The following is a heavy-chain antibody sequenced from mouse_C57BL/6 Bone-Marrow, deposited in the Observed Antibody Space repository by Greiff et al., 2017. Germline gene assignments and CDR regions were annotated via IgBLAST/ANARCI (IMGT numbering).Heavy chain of an antibody. CDR1: GYTFTSYG. CDR3: AIYYGSTFTIAMDY. CDR2: IYPRSGNT. J-gene: IGHJ4*01. D-gene: IGHD1-1*01. V-gene: IGHV1-81*01. Sequence: VKLQQSGAELARPGASVKLSCKASGYTFTSYGISWVKQRTGQGLEWIGEIYPRSGNTYYNEKFKGKATLTADKSSSTAYMELRSLTSEDSAVYFCAIYYGSTFTIAMDYWGQGTSVTVSS.